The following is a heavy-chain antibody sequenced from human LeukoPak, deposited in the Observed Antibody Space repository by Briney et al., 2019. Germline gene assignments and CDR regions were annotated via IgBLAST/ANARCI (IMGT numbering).Heavy chain of an antibody. CDR1: GFTISSCC. D-gene: IGHD6-19*01. V-gene: IGHV3-7*01. CDR3: ARYGNGEWLAHYAFDM. CDR2: IKQDGSEK. Sequence: GGSLRLSCVASGFTISSCCMSWVRQAPGKGREWVANIKQDGSEKYYVDSVKGRFTISRDNADNSLHLQMNSLKVEDTAVYYCARYGNGEWLAHYAFDMWGQGTMVTVSS. J-gene: IGHJ3*02.